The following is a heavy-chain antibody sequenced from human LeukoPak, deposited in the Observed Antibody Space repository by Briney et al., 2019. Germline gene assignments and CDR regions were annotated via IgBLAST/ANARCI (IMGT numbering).Heavy chain of an antibody. CDR2: IKGDGIST. CDR1: GFDFSSNW. J-gene: IGHJ4*02. V-gene: IGHV3-74*01. D-gene: IGHD3-3*01. CDR3: AKDHYWSIDY. Sequence: GGSLSLSCAASGFDFSSNWMHWVRHAPGQGLVWVSRIKGDGISTNYADSVKGRFTISRDIAQNTLYLQMNSLRAEDTGVYYCAKDHYWSIDYWGRGTLVTVSS.